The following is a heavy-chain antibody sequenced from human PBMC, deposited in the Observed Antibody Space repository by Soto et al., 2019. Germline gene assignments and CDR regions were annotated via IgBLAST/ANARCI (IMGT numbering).Heavy chain of an antibody. J-gene: IGHJ6*02. CDR1: GGTFSIYA. CDR3: ASRRYDFWSGYYPIEYYGMDV. Sequence: SVKVSCKASGGTFSIYAISCVLQSPLQWLEWMGGIIPIFGTANYAQKFQGRVTITADESTSTAYMELSSLRSEDTAVYYCASRRYDFWSGYYPIEYYGMDVWGQGTTVTVS. V-gene: IGHV1-69*13. D-gene: IGHD3-3*01. CDR2: IIPIFGTA.